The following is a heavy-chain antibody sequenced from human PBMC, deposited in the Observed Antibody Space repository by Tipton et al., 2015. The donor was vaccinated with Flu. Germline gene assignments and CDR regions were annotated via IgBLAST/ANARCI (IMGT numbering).Heavy chain of an antibody. Sequence: TLSLTCTVSGDSISSDYHWGWIRQFPGKGLEWIGTVSRSGSTIYNPSLKSRLTISIDRSKNQFSLRLTSVTAADTAVYYCARIFGPFNWFDPWGQGNLVTVSS. V-gene: IGHV4-38-2*02. CDR3: ARIFGPFNWFDP. CDR1: GDSISSDYH. D-gene: IGHD3-16*01. J-gene: IGHJ5*02. CDR2: VSRSGST.